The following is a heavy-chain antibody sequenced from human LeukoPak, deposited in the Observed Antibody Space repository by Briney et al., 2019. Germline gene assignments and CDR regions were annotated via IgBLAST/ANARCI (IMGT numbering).Heavy chain of an antibody. D-gene: IGHD3-16*01. J-gene: IGHJ4*02. Sequence: SETLSLTCTVSGGSVSSGGYYWSWIRQPPGKGLEWIGYIYYSGSTTYNPSLNSRVTISVDTSKNKFSLKLSSVTAADTAVDYCWGIPISTSARGYFDYWGQGTLVTVSS. CDR2: IYYSGST. V-gene: IGHV4-61*08. CDR1: GGSVSSGGYY. CDR3: WGIPISTSARGYFDY.